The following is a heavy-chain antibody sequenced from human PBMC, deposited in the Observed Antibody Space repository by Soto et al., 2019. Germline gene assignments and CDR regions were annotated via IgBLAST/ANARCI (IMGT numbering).Heavy chain of an antibody. Sequence: EVQLVESGGGLVQPGRSLRLSCAASGFTFDDYAMHWVRQAPGKGLEWVSGISWNSGSIGYADSVKGRFTISRDNAKNSLYLKMNSRRAEDRAFYYCEKDFGWGSPDGGAFDIGGKGTMVTVSS. CDR2: ISWNSGSI. CDR1: GFTFDDYA. J-gene: IGHJ3*02. CDR3: EKDFGWGSPDGGAFDI. V-gene: IGHV3-9*01. D-gene: IGHD3-10*01.